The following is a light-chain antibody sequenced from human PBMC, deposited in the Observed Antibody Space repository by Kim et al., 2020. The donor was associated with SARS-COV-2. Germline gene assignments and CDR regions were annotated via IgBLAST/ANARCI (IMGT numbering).Light chain of an antibody. CDR1: SATIATKY. V-gene: IGLV6-57*04. J-gene: IGLJ2*01. CDR3: QSYDSSNIVV. Sequence: NFMLTQPHSVSASPGKTVTISCTRNSATIATKYVQWYQQRPGSAPATVIHQDGQRPSRVPDRFSGSIDSSSNSASLTISGLRTEDEADYYCQSYDSSNIVVFGGGTQLTVL. CDR2: QDG.